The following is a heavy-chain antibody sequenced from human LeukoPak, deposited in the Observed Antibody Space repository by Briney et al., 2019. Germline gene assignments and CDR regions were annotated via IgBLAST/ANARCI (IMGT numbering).Heavy chain of an antibody. CDR2: FTAGNGNT. V-gene: IGHV1-3*01. CDR1: GYTFTSYA. D-gene: IGHD3-9*01. CDR3: ASGILTGYPKYYYYGMDV. Sequence: ASVKVSCKASGYTFTSYAMHWVRQAPGQRLEWMGGFTAGNGNTKYSQKFQGRVTITRDTSASTAYMELSSLRSEDTAVYYCASGILTGYPKYYYYGMDVWGKGTTVTVSS. J-gene: IGHJ6*04.